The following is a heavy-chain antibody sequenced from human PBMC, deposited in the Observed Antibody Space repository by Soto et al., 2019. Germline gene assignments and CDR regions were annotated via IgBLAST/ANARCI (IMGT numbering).Heavy chain of an antibody. CDR2: IYYSGSA. Sequence: QLQLQESGPGLVKPSETLSLTCTVSGGSISSSTYYWGWIRQPPGKGLEWIGMIYYSGSAYYNPSHKSRVTISIYTSKNQFSLRLSSVTAADTAVYYCARHGVDYGDYASYYYYGMDVWGRGTTVTVSS. CDR3: ARHGVDYGDYASYYYYGMDV. J-gene: IGHJ6*02. CDR1: GGSISSSTYY. V-gene: IGHV4-39*01. D-gene: IGHD4-17*01.